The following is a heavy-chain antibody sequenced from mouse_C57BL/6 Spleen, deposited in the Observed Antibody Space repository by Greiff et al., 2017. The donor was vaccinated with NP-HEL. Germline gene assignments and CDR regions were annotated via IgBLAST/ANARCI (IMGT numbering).Heavy chain of an antibody. V-gene: IGHV1-4*01. CDR1: GYTFTSYT. Sequence: QVQLKQSGAELARPGASVKMSCKASGYTFTSYTMHWVKQRPGQGLEWIGYINPSSGYTKYNQKFKDKATLTAEKSSSTAYMQLSSLTSEDSAVYYCARYYYGSSPYVGYWGQGTTLTVSS. CDR3: ARYYYGSSPYVGY. D-gene: IGHD1-1*01. J-gene: IGHJ2*01. CDR2: INPSSGYT.